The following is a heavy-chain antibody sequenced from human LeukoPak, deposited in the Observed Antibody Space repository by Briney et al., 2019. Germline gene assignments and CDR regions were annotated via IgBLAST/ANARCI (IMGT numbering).Heavy chain of an antibody. CDR2: ITSSSSTI. CDR3: AGIEYSSSWYYFDY. V-gene: IGHV3-48*04. D-gene: IGHD6-13*01. Sequence: PGGSLRLSCAASGFTFSSYSMNWVRQAPGKGLEWVSYITSSSSTIYYADSVKGRFTISRDNAKNSLYLQMNSLRAEDTAVYYCAGIEYSSSWYYFDYWGQGTLVTVSS. CDR1: GFTFSSYS. J-gene: IGHJ4*02.